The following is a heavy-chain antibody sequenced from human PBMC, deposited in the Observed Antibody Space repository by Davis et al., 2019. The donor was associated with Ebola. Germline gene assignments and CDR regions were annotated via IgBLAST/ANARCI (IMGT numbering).Heavy chain of an antibody. Sequence: GESLKISCAASGFTFSSYAMHWVRQAPGKGLEWVAVISYDGSNKYYADSVKGRFTISRDNSKNTLYLQMNSLRAEDTAVYYCAKDISLYYDFWSGQPPDYWSQGTLVTVSS. CDR1: GFTFSSYA. J-gene: IGHJ4*02. V-gene: IGHV3-30-3*01. CDR3: AKDISLYYDFWSGQPPDY. D-gene: IGHD3-3*01. CDR2: ISYDGSNK.